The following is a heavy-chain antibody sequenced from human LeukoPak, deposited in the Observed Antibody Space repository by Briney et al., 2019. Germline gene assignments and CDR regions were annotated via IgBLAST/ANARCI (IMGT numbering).Heavy chain of an antibody. Sequence: SETLSLTCAVSGGSISSYYWSWIRQPPGKGLEWIGYIYYSGSTNYNPSLKSRVTISVDTSKNQFSLKLSSVTAADTAVYYCARAYYYGSGDYYMDVWGKGTTVTVSS. D-gene: IGHD3-10*01. CDR2: IYYSGST. CDR3: ARAYYYGSGDYYMDV. J-gene: IGHJ6*03. V-gene: IGHV4-59*01. CDR1: GGSISSYY.